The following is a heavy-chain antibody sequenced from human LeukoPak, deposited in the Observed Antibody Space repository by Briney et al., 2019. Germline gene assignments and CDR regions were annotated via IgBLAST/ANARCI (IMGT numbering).Heavy chain of an antibody. Sequence: PSQTLSLTCTVSGGSISSGDYYWSWIRQPPGKGLERIGYIYYSGSTYYNPSPKGRVTISVDTSKNQFSLKPSSVTAADTAVYYCAREDSSSWYFRYFDYWGQGTLVTVSS. V-gene: IGHV4-30-4*08. D-gene: IGHD6-13*01. CDR3: AREDSSSWYFRYFDY. J-gene: IGHJ4*02. CDR1: GGSISSGDYY. CDR2: IYYSGST.